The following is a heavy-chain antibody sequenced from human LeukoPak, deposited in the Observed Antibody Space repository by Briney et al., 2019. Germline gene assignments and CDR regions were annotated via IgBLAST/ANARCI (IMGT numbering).Heavy chain of an antibody. Sequence: PGGPLRLSCAASGFTFSSYGMHWVRQAPGKGLEWVAVISYDGSNKYYADSVKGRFTISRDNSKNTLYLQMNSLRAEDTAVYYCAKDYNSRDAFDIWGQGTMVTVSS. CDR3: AKDYNSRDAFDI. CDR1: GFTFSSYG. D-gene: IGHD5-24*01. J-gene: IGHJ3*02. V-gene: IGHV3-30*18. CDR2: ISYDGSNK.